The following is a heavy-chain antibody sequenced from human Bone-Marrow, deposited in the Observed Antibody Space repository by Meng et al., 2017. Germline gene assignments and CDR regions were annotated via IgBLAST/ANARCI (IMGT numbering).Heavy chain of an antibody. J-gene: IGHJ4*02. V-gene: IGHV3-64*01. CDR3: ARGYCSSASCYEIFDY. CDR2: ISSNGGST. CDR1: GFTFSSYA. Sequence: GGSLRLSCAASGFTFSSYALDWVRQAPGKGLEYVSAISSNGGSTYYANSVNGRFTISRDNSKNTLYLQMVSLGAEDMAVYYCARGYCSSASCYEIFDYWGQGTLVTVSS. D-gene: IGHD2-2*01.